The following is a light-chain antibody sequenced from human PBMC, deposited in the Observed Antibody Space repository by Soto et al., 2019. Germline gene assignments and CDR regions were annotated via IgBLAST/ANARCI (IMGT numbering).Light chain of an antibody. J-gene: IGKJ5*01. V-gene: IGKV1-13*02. CDR3: QQFNTYPIT. CDR2: DVS. Sequence: AIQLTQSPSSLSASVGDRVTITCRASQDIRGALAWYQQKPGKPPKLLIFDVSSLQSGVPSRFSGSGSGTDFTLTISSLQAEDFATYYCQQFNTYPITFCQGTRLEIK. CDR1: QDIRGA.